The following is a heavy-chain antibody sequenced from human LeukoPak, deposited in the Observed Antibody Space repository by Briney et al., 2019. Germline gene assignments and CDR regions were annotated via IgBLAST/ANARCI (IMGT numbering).Heavy chain of an antibody. V-gene: IGHV1-46*01. CDR1: GYTFTSYG. CDR2: INPSAGST. J-gene: IGHJ5*02. Sequence: ASVKVSCKASGYTFTSYGISWVRQAPGQGLEWMGVINPSAGSTRYAQKFQGRVTMTRDTSTSTVYMELSSLRSEGTAVYYCARGGHLRYGDTQNWFDPWGQGTLVTVSS. CDR3: ARGGHLRYGDTQNWFDP. D-gene: IGHD4-17*01.